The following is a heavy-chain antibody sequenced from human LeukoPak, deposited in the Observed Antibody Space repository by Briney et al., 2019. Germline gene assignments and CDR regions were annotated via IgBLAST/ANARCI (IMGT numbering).Heavy chain of an antibody. D-gene: IGHD3-10*01. J-gene: IGHJ4*02. Sequence: GESLRISCKGSAHTFINYWIAWVIQLPGKSLEWMGIIYPGDSQTRYSPSFQGQVTISADKSITTAYLHWSSLKASDTAMYFCAGSSRGVSGYLDYWGQGSLVTVSS. CDR2: IYPGDSQT. CDR3: AGSSRGVSGYLDY. V-gene: IGHV5-51*01. CDR1: AHTFINYW.